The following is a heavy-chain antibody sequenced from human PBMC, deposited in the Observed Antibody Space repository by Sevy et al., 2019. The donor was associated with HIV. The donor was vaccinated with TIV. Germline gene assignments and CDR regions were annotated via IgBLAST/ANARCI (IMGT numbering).Heavy chain of an antibody. J-gene: IGHJ4*02. D-gene: IGHD1-26*01. Sequence: GGSLRLSCAASGFTFSDYYMTWIRQAPGKGLEWISYISSRRSYTNYADSVKGRFTISRDNAKNSLYLQMNSLRAEDAAVYYCARRRVVAADYYFDYWGRGTLVTVSS. V-gene: IGHV3-11*06. CDR1: GFTFSDYY. CDR3: ARRRVVAADYYFDY. CDR2: ISSRRSYT.